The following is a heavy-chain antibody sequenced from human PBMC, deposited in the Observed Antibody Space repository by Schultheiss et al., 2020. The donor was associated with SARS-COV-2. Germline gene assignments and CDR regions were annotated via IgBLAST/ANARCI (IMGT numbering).Heavy chain of an antibody. Sequence: ASVKVSCKASGYTFTSYGISWVRQAPGQGLEWMGWISAYNGNTNYAQKFQGWVTMTRDTSISTAYMELSRLRSDDTAVYYCARELIGVAAGTGSYYYYGMDVWGQGTTVTVSS. J-gene: IGHJ6*02. CDR3: ARELIGVAAGTGSYYYYGMDV. CDR2: ISAYNGNT. V-gene: IGHV1-18*01. D-gene: IGHD6-13*01. CDR1: GYTFTSYG.